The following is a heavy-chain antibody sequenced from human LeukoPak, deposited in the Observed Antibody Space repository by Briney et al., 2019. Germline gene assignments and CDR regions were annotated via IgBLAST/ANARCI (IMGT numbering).Heavy chain of an antibody. CDR3: ARDRELRTVLIGDGWFDP. Sequence: ASVKVSCKASGYTFTSYYMRWVRQAPGQGLEWMGIINPSGGRTTYAQKFQARVTMTRDTSTSTVYMELSSLRSDDTAVYYCARDRELRTVLIGDGWFDPWGQGTLVTVSS. J-gene: IGHJ5*02. CDR1: GYTFTSYY. V-gene: IGHV1-46*01. CDR2: INPSGGRT. D-gene: IGHD1-7*01.